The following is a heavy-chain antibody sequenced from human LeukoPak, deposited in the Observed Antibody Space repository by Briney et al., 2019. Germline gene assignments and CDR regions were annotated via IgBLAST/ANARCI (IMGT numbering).Heavy chain of an antibody. CDR1: GGSISSGGYY. J-gene: IGHJ3*02. CDR2: IYHSGST. Sequence: SETLSLTCTVSGGSISSGGYYWSWIRQPPGKGLEWIGYIYHSGSTYYNPSLKSRVTISVDRSKNQFSLKLSSVAAADTAVYYCARDRRPGRAARAPDAFDIWGQGTMVTVSS. V-gene: IGHV4-30-2*01. D-gene: IGHD6-6*01. CDR3: ARDRRPGRAARAPDAFDI.